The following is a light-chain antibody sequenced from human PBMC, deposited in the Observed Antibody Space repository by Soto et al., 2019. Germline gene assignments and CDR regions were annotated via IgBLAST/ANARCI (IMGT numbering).Light chain of an antibody. CDR3: CSYAGGRTWV. Sequence: QSALTQPASVSGSPGQSITIPCTGTSSDVGNYKLVSWYQHHPGRAPKVIISEDTQRPPGVSNRFSGSKSGNTASLTISWLQAEDEADYYCCSYAGGRTWVFGGGTKLTVL. CDR2: EDT. V-gene: IGLV2-23*01. CDR1: SSDVGNYKL. J-gene: IGLJ3*02.